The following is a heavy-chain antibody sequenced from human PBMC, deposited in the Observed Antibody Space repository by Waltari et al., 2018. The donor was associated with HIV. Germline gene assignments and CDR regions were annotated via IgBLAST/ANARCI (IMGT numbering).Heavy chain of an antibody. CDR3: ARHSGPYVHHFDY. Sequence: PLPESGPGLVQPSVTLCLVGTVAGGPTRSTTSYCGWIRQTPGKGLEWIGTFYYRGRSYNNPSFKSRLNMSIDTSTNRFSLNLTSVTAADTALYYCARHSGPYVHHFDYWGRGTLVTVS. J-gene: IGHJ2*01. CDR1: GGPTRSTTSY. CDR2: FYYRGRS. V-gene: IGHV4-39*01. D-gene: IGHD3-10*01.